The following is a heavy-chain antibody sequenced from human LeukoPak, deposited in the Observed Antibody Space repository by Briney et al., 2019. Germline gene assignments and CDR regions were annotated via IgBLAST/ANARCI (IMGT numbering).Heavy chain of an antibody. J-gene: IGHJ6*03. Sequence: SETLSLTCTVSGGSISSYYWSWIRQPPGKGLEWIGRIYTSGSTNYNPSLKSRVTISVDTSKNQFSLKLSSVTAADTAVYYCARGAPTGYYYYYYYMDVWGKGTTVTISS. CDR2: IYTSGST. V-gene: IGHV4-4*07. CDR3: ARGAPTGYYYYYYYMDV. D-gene: IGHD3-9*01. CDR1: GGSISSYY.